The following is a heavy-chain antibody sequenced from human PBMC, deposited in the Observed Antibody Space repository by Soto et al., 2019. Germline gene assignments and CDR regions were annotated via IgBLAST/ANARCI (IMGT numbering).Heavy chain of an antibody. CDR1: GGSISSYY. CDR3: ARDVRSRRCSGGRCYHRPPRAYSYMDV. D-gene: IGHD2-15*01. V-gene: IGHV4-59*01. CDR2: IYYSGST. J-gene: IGHJ6*03. Sequence: SETLSLTCTVAGGSISSYYWSWIQQPPGKGLEWIGYIYYSGSTNYNPSLKSRVTISVDTSKNQFSLKLSSVTAADTAVYYCARDVRSRRCSGGRCYHRPPRAYSYMDVWGKGTTVTVYS.